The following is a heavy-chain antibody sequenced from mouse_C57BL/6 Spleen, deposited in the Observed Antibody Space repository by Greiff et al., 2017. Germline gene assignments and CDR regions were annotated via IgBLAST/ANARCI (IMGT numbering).Heavy chain of an antibody. CDR3: ARSSYEAWFAY. CDR1: GFNIKDYY. V-gene: IGHV14-2*01. CDR2: IDPEDGKT. D-gene: IGHD1-1*01. Sequence: VQLQQSGAELVKPGASVKLSCTASGFNIKDYYMHWVKQRPEQGLEWIGRIDPEDGKTKYAPKFQGKATLTADTSSNTAYLQLSSLTSEDTAVYYCARSSYEAWFAYWGQGTLVTVSA. J-gene: IGHJ3*01.